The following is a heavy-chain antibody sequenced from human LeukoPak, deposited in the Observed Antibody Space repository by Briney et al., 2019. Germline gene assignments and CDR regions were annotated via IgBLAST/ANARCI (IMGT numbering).Heavy chain of an antibody. V-gene: IGHV3-23*01. CDR1: GFTFSSYA. J-gene: IGHJ4*02. CDR2: ISNSGGRT. Sequence: GGSLRLSCAASGFTFSSYAMSWVRQAPGKGLEWVSSISNSGGRTFYTDSVKGRFTISRDNPKITLYLQMNSLRAEDTAVYYCAKSYNGYESKPDYWGQGTLVAVSS. CDR3: AKSYNGYESKPDY. D-gene: IGHD5-12*01.